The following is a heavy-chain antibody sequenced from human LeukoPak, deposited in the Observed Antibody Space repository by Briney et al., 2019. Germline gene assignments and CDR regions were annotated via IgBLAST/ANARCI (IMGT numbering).Heavy chain of an antibody. D-gene: IGHD6-13*01. V-gene: IGHV3-7*01. CDR1: GFTFSSYW. J-gene: IGHJ4*02. CDR3: ARALKTYSSNTGIDY. Sequence: GGSLRLSCAASGFTFSSYWMSWVRQAPGKGLEWVANIKQDGSEKYYVDSVKGRFTISRDNAKNSLYLQMNSLRAEDTAVYYCARALKTYSSNTGIDYWGQGTLVTVSS. CDR2: IKQDGSEK.